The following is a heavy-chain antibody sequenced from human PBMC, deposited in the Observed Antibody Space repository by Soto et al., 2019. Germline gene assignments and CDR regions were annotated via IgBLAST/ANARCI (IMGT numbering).Heavy chain of an antibody. CDR1: GRMFSGHG. V-gene: IGHV1-69*01. CDR3: ATAANSVWGDYFDP. J-gene: IGHJ5*02. CDR2: IIPVLGTA. Sequence: QVQLVQSGAEVKKPGSSVKVSCKPAGRMFSGHGIRWVRQAPGQGLEWMGGIIPVLGTANYAQKFQGRVTITADESTSTTYMEVRNLTSDDTAIYYCATAANSVWGDYFDPWGQGTLVTVSS. D-gene: IGHD4-17*01.